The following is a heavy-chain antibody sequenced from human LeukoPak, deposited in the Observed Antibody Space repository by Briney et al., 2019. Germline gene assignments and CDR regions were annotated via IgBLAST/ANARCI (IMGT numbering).Heavy chain of an antibody. CDR2: VFYNGAT. J-gene: IGHJ4*02. D-gene: IGHD3-10*01. CDR3: ARLGGPTEGAAPFDY. Sequence: KTSETLSLTCIVSGGSISSSIYYWAWVRQPPGKGLEWIGTVFYNGATQYRPSLRSRVTISIDTSTNQFSLKLTSVTAADTALYYCARLGGPTEGAAPFDYWGQGTLVTVSS. V-gene: IGHV4-39*07. CDR1: GGSISSSIYY.